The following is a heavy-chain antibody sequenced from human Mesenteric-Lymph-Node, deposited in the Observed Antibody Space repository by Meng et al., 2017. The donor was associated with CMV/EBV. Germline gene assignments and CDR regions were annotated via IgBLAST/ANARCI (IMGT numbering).Heavy chain of an antibody. V-gene: IGHV1-2*02. D-gene: IGHD1-26*01. CDR1: GNTCFANN. CDR3: ARSLVGATTLNYYDP. CDR2: INPKNGDT. J-gene: IGHJ5*02. Sequence: SGNTCFANNIHWGRQAPGQGLEWLGWINPKNGDTKYAQKFQGRVTMTSDTSISTAYLDLGSLGSDDTAVYYCARSLVGATTLNYYDPWGQGTLVTVSS.